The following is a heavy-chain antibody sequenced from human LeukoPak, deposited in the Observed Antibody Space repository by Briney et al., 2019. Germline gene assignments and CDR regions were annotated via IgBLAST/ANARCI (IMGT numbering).Heavy chain of an antibody. Sequence: GGSLRLSCAASGFTFSSSWMTWVRQVPGKGLEWVSYISSSGSTIYYADSVKGRFTISRDNAKNSLYLQMNSLRAEDTAVYYCARVLGNPALNYYCYYMDVWGKGTTVTISS. V-gene: IGHV3-48*04. D-gene: IGHD7-27*01. CDR2: ISSSGSTI. CDR3: ARVLGNPALNYYCYYMDV. J-gene: IGHJ6*03. CDR1: GFTFSSSW.